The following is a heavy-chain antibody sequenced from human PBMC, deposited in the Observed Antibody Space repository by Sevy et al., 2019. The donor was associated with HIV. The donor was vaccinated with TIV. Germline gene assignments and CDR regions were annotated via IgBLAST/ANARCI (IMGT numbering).Heavy chain of an antibody. V-gene: IGHV3-15*07. CDR1: GFTFSNAW. CDR3: TTDGGGYNYGYSFDY. Sequence: GGSLKLSCAASGFTFSNAWMNWVRQAPGKGLEWVGRIKSKTDGGTTDYPAPVKGRFTISRDDSKNTLYLQMNSLKTEDTAVYYCTTDGGGYNYGYSFDYWGQGTLVTVSS. CDR2: IKSKTDGGTT. D-gene: IGHD5-18*01. J-gene: IGHJ4*02.